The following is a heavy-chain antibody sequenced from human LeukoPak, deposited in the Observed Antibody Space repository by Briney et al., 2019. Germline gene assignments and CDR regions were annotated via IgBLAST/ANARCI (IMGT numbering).Heavy chain of an antibody. D-gene: IGHD4-17*01. CDR1: GFTFSSYA. Sequence: GGSLRLSCAASGFTFSSYAMIWVGQAPGKGREWVSAISGSGGSTYYAHSVKGRFTISRDNSKNTLYLQMNSLRAEDTAVYYCAKQTTVTAYFDYWGQGTLVTVSS. CDR2: ISGSGGST. V-gene: IGHV3-23*01. CDR3: AKQTTVTAYFDY. J-gene: IGHJ4*02.